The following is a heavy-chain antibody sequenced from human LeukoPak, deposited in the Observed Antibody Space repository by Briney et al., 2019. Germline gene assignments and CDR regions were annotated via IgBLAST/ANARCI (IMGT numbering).Heavy chain of an antibody. J-gene: IGHJ4*02. CDR1: GYTFTGYH. Sequence: ASVKVSCKASGYTFTGYHMHWVRQAPGQGLEWMGWINPNSGGTNYAQKFQGRVTMTRDTSISTAYMELSRLRSDDTAVYYCAITRFLEWLPPFDYWGQGTLVTVSS. CDR2: INPNSGGT. V-gene: IGHV1-2*02. CDR3: AITRFLEWLPPFDY. D-gene: IGHD3-3*01.